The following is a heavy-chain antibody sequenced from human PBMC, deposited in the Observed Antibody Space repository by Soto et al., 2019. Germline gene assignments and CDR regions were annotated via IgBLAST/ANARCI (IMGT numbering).Heavy chain of an antibody. J-gene: IGHJ4*02. CDR2: INHSGST. CDR3: ARDKITGLFDY. V-gene: IGHV4-34*01. D-gene: IGHD2-8*02. Sequence: SENLSPTCAVYGGSFSGYYWTWDRQPPGTGLEWIGEINHSGSTNYNPSLKSRVTISVDTSKNQFSLKLTSVTAADTAVYYCARDKITGLFDYWGQGTLVTVSS. CDR1: GGSFSGYY.